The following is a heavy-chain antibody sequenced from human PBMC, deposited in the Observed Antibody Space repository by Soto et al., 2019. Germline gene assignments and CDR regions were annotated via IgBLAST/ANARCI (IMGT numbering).Heavy chain of an antibody. CDR1: GYTFSNYA. J-gene: IGHJ4*02. Sequence: QVQLVQSGTEVKMPGASVKVSCKTSGYTFSNYALSWVRQAPGQGLEGLGWISAYNGNTDYAQRFQGRITLTTATSTSKAYMERRTLKSDDTDVYFCERDRGPLDNWGQGTVVTVSS. CDR2: ISAYNGNT. CDR3: ERDRGPLDN. D-gene: IGHD3-10*01. V-gene: IGHV1-18*01.